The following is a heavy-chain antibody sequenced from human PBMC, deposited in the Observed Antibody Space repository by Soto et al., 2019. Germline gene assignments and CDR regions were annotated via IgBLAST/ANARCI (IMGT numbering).Heavy chain of an antibody. V-gene: IGHV4-59*01. D-gene: IGHD2-15*01. CDR1: GGSISSYY. CDR3: ARSGGSRYGWFDP. CDR2: IYYSGST. Sequence: SETLSLTCTVSGGSISSYYWSWIRQPPGKGLEWIGYIYYSGSTNYNPSLKSRVTISVDTSKNQFSLKLSSVTAADTAVYYCARSGGSRYGWFDPWGQGTQVTVSS. J-gene: IGHJ5*02.